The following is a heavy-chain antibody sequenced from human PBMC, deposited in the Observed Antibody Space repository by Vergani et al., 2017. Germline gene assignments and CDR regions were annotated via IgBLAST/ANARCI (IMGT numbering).Heavy chain of an antibody. CDR1: RSTFKTYG. V-gene: IGHV3-33*01. CDR2: IYYDGSNA. J-gene: IGHJ6*03. CDR3: ARLELTVTEYAKDMDV. Sequence: QGQLVESGGGIVQPGRSLTLSCVASRSTFKTYGMHWVRQAPGKGLEWVGLIYYDGSNAYYADSVKGRFTISRDNSKNTLYLQMSSLRAEDTAVYYCARLELTVTEYAKDMDVWGKGTTVTVSS. D-gene: IGHD1-7*01.